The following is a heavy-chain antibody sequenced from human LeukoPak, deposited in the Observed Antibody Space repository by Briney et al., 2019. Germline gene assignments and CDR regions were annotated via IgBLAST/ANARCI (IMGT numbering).Heavy chain of an antibody. Sequence: GASVKVSCKASGYTFTSYGISWVRQAPGQGLEWMGWISAYNGNTNYAQKLQGRVTMTTDTSTSTAYMELRSLRSDDTAVYYCARLATTVTTHYGMDVWGQGTTVTVSS. CDR2: ISAYNGNT. CDR1: GYTFTSYG. V-gene: IGHV1-18*01. J-gene: IGHJ6*02. CDR3: ARLATTVTTHYGMDV. D-gene: IGHD4-17*01.